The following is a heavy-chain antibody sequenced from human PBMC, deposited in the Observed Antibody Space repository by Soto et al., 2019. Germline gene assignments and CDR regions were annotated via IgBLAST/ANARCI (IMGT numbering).Heavy chain of an antibody. D-gene: IGHD6-19*01. CDR2: ISHGGNT. V-gene: IGHV4-34*01. J-gene: IGHJ4*02. Sequence: SETRSLTCAVYGVSFSDYYWSWIRQPPGKGLEWIGEISHGGNTNYNSSLKSRVTLSVDTSKNQFSLKLNSLTAADTAVYYCASRGWVFDYWGQGTLVTVSS. CDR1: GVSFSDYY. CDR3: ASRGWVFDY.